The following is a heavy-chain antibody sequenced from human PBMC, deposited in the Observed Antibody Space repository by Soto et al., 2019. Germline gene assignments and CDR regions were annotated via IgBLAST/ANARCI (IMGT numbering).Heavy chain of an antibody. D-gene: IGHD3-3*01. CDR2: IYWNDDK. Sequence: SGPTLVQPTQTLTLTCTFSGFSLSTSGVGVGWIRQPPGKALEWLALIYWNDDKRYSPSLKSRLTITKDTSKNQVVLTMTNMDPVDTATYYCAHGKYDFWSGPENWFDPWGQGTLVTVSS. J-gene: IGHJ5*02. V-gene: IGHV2-5*01. CDR3: AHGKYDFWSGPENWFDP. CDR1: GFSLSTSGVG.